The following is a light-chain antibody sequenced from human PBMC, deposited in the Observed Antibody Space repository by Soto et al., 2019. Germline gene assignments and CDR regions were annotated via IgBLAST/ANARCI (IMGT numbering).Light chain of an antibody. J-gene: IGLJ3*02. CDR2: GNT. CDR1: SSNIGAGYD. Sequence: QSVLTQPPSVSGAPGQRVTISCTGSSSNIGAGYDVHWYQQLPGTAPKLLIYGNTNRPSGVPDRFSASKSGTSASLAITGLHAEDEADYYCQSYDSSLSCWVFGGGTKLTVL. V-gene: IGLV1-40*01. CDR3: QSYDSSLSCWV.